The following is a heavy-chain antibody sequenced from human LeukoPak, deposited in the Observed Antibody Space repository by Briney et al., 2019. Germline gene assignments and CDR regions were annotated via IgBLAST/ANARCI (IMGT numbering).Heavy chain of an antibody. V-gene: IGHV1-18*01. D-gene: IGHD3-16*02. J-gene: IGHJ4*02. CDR3: ARDSNDYAWGSYRYTPVLDY. Sequence: ASVKVSCKASGYTFTSYGISWVRQAPGQGLEWMGWISAYNGNTNYAQKLQGRVTMTTDTSTSTAYMELRSLRSDDTAVYYCARDSNDYAWGSYRYTPVLDYWGQGTLVTVSS. CDR2: ISAYNGNT. CDR1: GYTFTSYG.